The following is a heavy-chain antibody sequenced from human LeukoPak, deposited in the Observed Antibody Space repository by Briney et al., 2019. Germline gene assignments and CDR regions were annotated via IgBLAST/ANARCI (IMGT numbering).Heavy chain of an antibody. V-gene: IGHV4-4*07. J-gene: IGHJ4*02. Sequence: SETLSLTCTVSGGSISSYYWSWIRQPAGKGLECIGRIYTSGSTDYNPSLKSRITMSIDTSKNHFSLKLSSVTAADTGVYFCAREDSSSWGPFDYWGQGTLVTVSS. CDR2: IYTSGST. CDR3: AREDSSSWGPFDY. D-gene: IGHD6-6*01. CDR1: GGSISSYY.